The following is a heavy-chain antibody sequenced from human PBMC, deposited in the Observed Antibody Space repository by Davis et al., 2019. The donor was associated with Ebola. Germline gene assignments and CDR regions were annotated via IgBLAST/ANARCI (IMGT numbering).Heavy chain of an antibody. J-gene: IGHJ6*03. D-gene: IGHD4-11*01. CDR1: GFTFRHFA. CDR3: AKFSHSSERLFYYYMDV. CDR2: VIGDGGAT. V-gene: IGHV3-23*01. Sequence: GGSLRLSCAASGFTFRHFAMSWVRQAPGKGLEWLSAVIGDGGATYYTESVKGRFTISRDNSNNMLFLQLDSLRAEDTAVYFCAKFSHSSERLFYYYMDVWGKGTTVTVSS.